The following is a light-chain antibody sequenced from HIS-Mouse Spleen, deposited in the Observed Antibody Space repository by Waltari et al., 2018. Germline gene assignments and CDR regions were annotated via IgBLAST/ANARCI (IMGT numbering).Light chain of an antibody. CDR2: EDS. J-gene: IGLJ2*01. CDR1: AWQKKY. V-gene: IGLV3-10*01. CDR3: YSTDSSGNHRV. Sequence: SYELTQPPSVSVSPGQTARITCSGDAWQKKYAYWYQKKSGQAPVLVIYEDSKRPSGIPERFPGSSSGTMATLTISGAQVEDEADYYCYSTDSSGNHRVFGGGTKLTVL.